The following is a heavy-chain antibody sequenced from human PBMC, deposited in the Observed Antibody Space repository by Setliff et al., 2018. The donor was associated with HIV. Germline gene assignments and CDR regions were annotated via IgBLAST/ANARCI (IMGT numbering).Heavy chain of an antibody. J-gene: IGHJ4*02. Sequence: SETLSLTCSVSGDSISSSSYYWGWIRQPPGKGLEWIGSIYYSGSTYYNPSLNSRVTISVDASKNQFSLKLSSVTAADTAVYYCASLPPLYDSSGYYFDYWGQGTLVTISS. D-gene: IGHD3-22*01. V-gene: IGHV4-39*01. CDR2: IYYSGST. CDR3: ASLPPLYDSSGYYFDY. CDR1: GDSISSSSYY.